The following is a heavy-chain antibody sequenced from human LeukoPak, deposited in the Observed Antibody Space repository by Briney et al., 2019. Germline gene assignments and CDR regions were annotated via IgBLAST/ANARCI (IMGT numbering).Heavy chain of an antibody. CDR1: GGSISSGGYS. CDR2: IYHSGST. J-gene: IGHJ3*02. CDR3: ARAPIGDRDAFDI. V-gene: IGHV4-30-2*01. D-gene: IGHD4-17*01. Sequence: SQTLSLTCAVSGGSISSGGYSWSWIRQPPGXXXXXXXYIYHSGSTYYNPSLKSRVTISVDRSKNQFSLKLSSVTAADTAVYYCARAPIGDRDAFDIWGQGTMVTVSS.